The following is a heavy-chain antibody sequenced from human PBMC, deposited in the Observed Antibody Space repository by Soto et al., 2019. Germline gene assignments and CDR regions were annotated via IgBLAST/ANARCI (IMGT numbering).Heavy chain of an antibody. D-gene: IGHD5-12*01. CDR2: ISYDGSNK. V-gene: IGHV3-30-3*01. Sequence: QVQLVESGGGVVQPGRSLRLSCAASGFTFSSYAIHWVRQAPGKGLEWVALISYDGSNKYYADSVKGRFTISRDNSKNTQYLQMNSLKPEDTAVYYCARGVEMATIGGGYFDYWGQGTLVTVSS. CDR3: ARGVEMATIGGGYFDY. CDR1: GFTFSSYA. J-gene: IGHJ4*02.